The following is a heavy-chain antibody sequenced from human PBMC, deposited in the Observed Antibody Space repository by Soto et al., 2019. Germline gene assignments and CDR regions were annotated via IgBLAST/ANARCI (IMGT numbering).Heavy chain of an antibody. V-gene: IGHV3-23*01. D-gene: IGHD3-10*01. CDR2: ISGSGGST. CDR1: GFTSSSYA. J-gene: IGHJ4*02. CDR3: AKVRNYGSGSYYSPFDY. Sequence: PGGSLRLSCAASGFTSSSYAMSWVRQAPGKGLEWVSAISGSGGSTYYADSVKGRFTISRDNSKNTLYLQMNSLRAEDTAVYYCAKVRNYGSGSYYSPFDYWGQGTLVTVSS.